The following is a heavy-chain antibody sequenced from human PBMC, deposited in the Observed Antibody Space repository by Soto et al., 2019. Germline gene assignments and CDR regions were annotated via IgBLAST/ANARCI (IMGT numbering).Heavy chain of an antibody. Sequence: EVQLLESGGGLVQPGGSLRLSCAASGFTFSSYAMSWVRQAPGKGLEWVSAISGSGGSTYYADSVKGRFTISRDNSKNTLYLQMSRLRAEDTAVYYCAKCRIVATVIIDYYSGMDVWGQGTTVTVSS. CDR1: GFTFSSYA. J-gene: IGHJ6*02. V-gene: IGHV3-23*01. CDR2: ISGSGGST. CDR3: AKCRIVATVIIDYYSGMDV. D-gene: IGHD5-12*01.